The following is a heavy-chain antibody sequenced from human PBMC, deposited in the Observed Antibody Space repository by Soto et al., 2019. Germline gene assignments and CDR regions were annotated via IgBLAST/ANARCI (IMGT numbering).Heavy chain of an antibody. CDR1: GVPVNDYF. CDR3: ARGVVSFARGGCYYFGLDV. J-gene: IGHJ6*01. V-gene: IGHV4-4*07. D-gene: IGHD2-15*01. Sequence: QVQLQESGPGLVKPSETLSLTCTVSGVPVNDYFWSWVRQPAGKGLEWIGRIYTSGNSNYNPSLESRGTMSGDMSKTQLSMTLASVSAADTAVYYCARGVVSFARGGCYYFGLDVWGQGTTFTVYS. CDR2: IYTSGNS.